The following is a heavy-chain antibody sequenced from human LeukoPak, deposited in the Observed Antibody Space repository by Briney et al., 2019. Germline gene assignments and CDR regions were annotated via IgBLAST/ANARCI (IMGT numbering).Heavy chain of an antibody. CDR3: ARGAQRYYDILTGSFDY. D-gene: IGHD3-9*01. V-gene: IGHV3-33*01. J-gene: IGHJ4*02. CDR1: GFTFSSYG. Sequence: PGRSLRLSCAASGFTFSSYGMHWVRQAPGKGLEWVAVIWYDGSNKYYADSVKGRFTISRDNSKNTLYLQMNSLRAEDTAVYYCARGAQRYYDILTGSFDYWGQGTLVTVSS. CDR2: IWYDGSNK.